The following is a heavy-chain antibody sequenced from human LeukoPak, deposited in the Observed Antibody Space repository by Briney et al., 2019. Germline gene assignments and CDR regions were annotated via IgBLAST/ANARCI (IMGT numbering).Heavy chain of an antibody. CDR3: ASQGKDCSGGSGYSGVRYFDY. CDR2: INHSGST. CDR1: GGSFSGYY. D-gene: IGHD2-15*01. Sequence: SETLSLTCAVYGGSFSGYYWSWIRQPPGKGLEWIGEINHSGSTNYNPSLKSRVTISVDTSKNQFSLKLSSVTAADTAVYYCASQGKDCSGGSGYSGVRYFDYWGQGTLVTVSS. V-gene: IGHV4-34*01. J-gene: IGHJ4*02.